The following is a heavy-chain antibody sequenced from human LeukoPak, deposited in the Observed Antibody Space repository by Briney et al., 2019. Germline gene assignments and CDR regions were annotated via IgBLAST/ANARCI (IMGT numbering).Heavy chain of an antibody. J-gene: IGHJ4*02. CDR1: GGSTSSGDYY. Sequence: SQTLSLTCTVSGGSTSSGDYYWSWIRQPPGKGLEWIGYIYYSGSTYYNPSLKSRVTISVDTSKNQFSLKLSSVTAADTAVYYCARDRLGDYFDYWGQGTLVTVSS. CDR2: IYYSGST. V-gene: IGHV4-30-4*01. D-gene: IGHD3-16*01. CDR3: ARDRLGDYFDY.